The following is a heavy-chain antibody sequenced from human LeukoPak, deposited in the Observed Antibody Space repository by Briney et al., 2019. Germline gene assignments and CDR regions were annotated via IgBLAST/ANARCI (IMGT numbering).Heavy chain of an antibody. D-gene: IGHD1-7*01. CDR1: GVSISSYY. CDR3: VRHIGGTTSDY. J-gene: IGHJ4*02. V-gene: IGHV4-59*08. Sequence: SETLSVTCAVSGVSISSYYWSWVRQPPRKGLEWIGYGHYSGTTYYNSSLKSRVTMSVDTSKNQFSLKLTSVTAADTAVYYCVRHIGGTTSDYWGQGTLVTVSS. CDR2: GHYSGTT.